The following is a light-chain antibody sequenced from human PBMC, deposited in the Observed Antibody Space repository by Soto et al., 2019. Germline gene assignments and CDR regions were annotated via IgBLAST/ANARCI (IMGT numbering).Light chain of an antibody. CDR3: QQYNSYSET. CDR2: DAS. Sequence: GDRVTITCRASQSISSWLAWYQQKPGKAPKLLICDASSLESGVPSRFSGSGSGTEFTLTISSLQPDDFATYYCQQYNSYSETFGQGTKVDIK. V-gene: IGKV1-5*01. J-gene: IGKJ1*01. CDR1: QSISSW.